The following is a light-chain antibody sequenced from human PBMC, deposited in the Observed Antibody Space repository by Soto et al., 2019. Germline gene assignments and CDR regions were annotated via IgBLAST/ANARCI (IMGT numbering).Light chain of an antibody. CDR3: QQYYSYSYT. Sequence: DIQMTQSPSTLSASVGDRVTITCRTSQIIGSSLAWYQQTPGRAPKLLIYDASTLHTGVPSRFRGSESGTEFTLTISSLQPDDSATYYCQQYYSYSYTFGQGTKMDLK. V-gene: IGKV1-5*01. CDR1: QIIGSS. CDR2: DAS. J-gene: IGKJ2*01.